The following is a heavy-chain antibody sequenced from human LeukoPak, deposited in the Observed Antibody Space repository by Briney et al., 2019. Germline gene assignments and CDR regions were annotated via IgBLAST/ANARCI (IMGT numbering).Heavy chain of an antibody. J-gene: IGHJ4*02. CDR1: SGSISSSNYY. Sequence: PSETLSLTCTVSSGSISSSNYYWGWIRQPPGKGLEWIGNIYYSGSTYYKPSLKTRVTISVDTSKNQFSLKLTSVTAADTAVYYCARHASVDGNWPRPLDYWGQGSLVTVSS. CDR3: ARHASVDGNWPRPLDY. CDR2: IYYSGST. D-gene: IGHD6-19*01. V-gene: IGHV4-39*01.